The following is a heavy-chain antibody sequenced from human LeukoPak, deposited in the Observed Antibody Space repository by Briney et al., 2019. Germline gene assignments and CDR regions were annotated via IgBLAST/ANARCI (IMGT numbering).Heavy chain of an antibody. D-gene: IGHD6-6*01. J-gene: IGHJ4*02. CDR2: INTNTGNP. CDR3: AGGTLVAHMGCHY. Sequence: GASVKVSCKASGYTFNSYAMNWVRQAPGQGLEWMGWINTNTGNPTYAQGFTGRFVFSLDTSVSTAYLQISSLKAEDNAVYYCAGGTLVAHMGCHYWGQGTLVTVSS. V-gene: IGHV7-4-1*02. CDR1: GYTFNSYA.